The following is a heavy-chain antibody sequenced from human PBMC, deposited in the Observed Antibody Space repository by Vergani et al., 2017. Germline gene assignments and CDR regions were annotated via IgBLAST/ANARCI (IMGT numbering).Heavy chain of an antibody. V-gene: IGHV2-5*02. CDR3: AHRREDIVVVPAAQRRPGWFDP. D-gene: IGHD2-2*01. CDR2: IYWDDDK. CDR1: GFSLSTSGVG. J-gene: IGHJ5*02. Sequence: QITLKESGPTLVKPTQTLTLTCTFSGFSLSTSGVGVGWIRQPPGKALEWLALIYWDDDKRYSPSLKSRLTITKDTSQNQVVLTMTNMDPVDTATYYCAHRREDIVVVPAAQRRPGWFDPWGQGTLVTVSS.